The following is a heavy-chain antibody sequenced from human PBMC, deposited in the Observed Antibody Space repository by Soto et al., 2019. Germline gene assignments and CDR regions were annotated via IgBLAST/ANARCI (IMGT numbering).Heavy chain of an antibody. V-gene: IGHV3-33*01. J-gene: IGHJ6*02. Sequence: GGSLRLSCAASGFTFSSYGMHWVRQAPGKGLEWVAVIWYDGSNKYYADSVKGRFTISRDNSKNTLYLQMNSLRAEDTAVYYCARVRYSSGWYGVYYYYGMDVWGQGTTVTVSS. CDR3: ARVRYSSGWYGVYYYYGMDV. D-gene: IGHD6-19*01. CDR2: IWYDGSNK. CDR1: GFTFSSYG.